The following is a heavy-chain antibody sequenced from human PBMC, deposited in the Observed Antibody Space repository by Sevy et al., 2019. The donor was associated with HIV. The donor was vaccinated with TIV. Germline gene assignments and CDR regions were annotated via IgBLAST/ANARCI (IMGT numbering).Heavy chain of an antibody. D-gene: IGHD3-10*01. CDR3: VRGASYYASGALYFDY. CDR1: DYFISSSYY. V-gene: IGHV4-38-2*02. CDR2: GHYDGRT. J-gene: IGHJ4*02. Sequence: SETLSLICTVSDYFISSSYYWGWIRQPPGKGLEYIGTGHYDGRTYYNPSLMSRVTVSLDMSNNQFSLKVTSVTAADTAAYFCVRGASYYASGALYFDYWGQGTLVTVSS.